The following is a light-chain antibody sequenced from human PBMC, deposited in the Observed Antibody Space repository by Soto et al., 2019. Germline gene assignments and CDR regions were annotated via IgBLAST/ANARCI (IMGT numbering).Light chain of an antibody. CDR3: HKYDSSPLT. Sequence: EIVLTQSPGTLSLSPGERATLSCRASQSVSSSYLAWYQQKPGQAPRLLIYGASSRATGIPDRFSGSGSGTDFTLNISRLAPEDFAVYYCHKYDSSPLTFGGGTKVEIK. J-gene: IGKJ4*01. CDR2: GAS. V-gene: IGKV3-20*01. CDR1: QSVSSSY.